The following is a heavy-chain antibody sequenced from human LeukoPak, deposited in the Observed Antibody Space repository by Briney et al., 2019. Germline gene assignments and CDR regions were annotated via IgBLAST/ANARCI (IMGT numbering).Heavy chain of an antibody. J-gene: IGHJ4*02. V-gene: IGHV3-23*01. CDR1: GFTFSNYA. D-gene: IGHD2-21*02. CDR2: INDGVGRA. CDR3: AKHIYCRGDCYIPAAHS. Sequence: GGSLRLSCSASGFTFSNYAMSWVRQAPGKGLEWVSAINDGVGRAFYADAVRGRFTISRHNSQPTLYLHMNSLRAADTAIYYCAKHIYCRGDCYIPAAHSSGPGTLVPVSS.